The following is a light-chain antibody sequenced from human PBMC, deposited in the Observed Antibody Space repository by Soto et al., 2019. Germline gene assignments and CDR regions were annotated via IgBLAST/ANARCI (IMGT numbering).Light chain of an antibody. CDR2: RNN. Sequence: QPVLTQPPSASGTPGQRATIFCSGSSSNIGSNPVNWYQQLPGTAPKLLIYRNNQRPSGGPGRFSGSKSGTSASLAISGLQSEDEADYDCAAWDVSLNGYVFGTGTKVTV. J-gene: IGLJ1*01. V-gene: IGLV1-44*01. CDR3: AAWDVSLNGYV. CDR1: SSNIGSNP.